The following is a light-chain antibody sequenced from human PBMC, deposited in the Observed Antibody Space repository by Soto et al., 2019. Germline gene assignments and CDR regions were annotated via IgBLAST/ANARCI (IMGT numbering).Light chain of an antibody. CDR1: ESVSSN. J-gene: IGKJ1*01. CDR2: GAS. V-gene: IGKV3-15*01. CDR3: QQYHNWPQT. Sequence: EIVVTKSPATLSVSPGERATLSCRANESVSSNLAWYQQKPGQAPRLLIFGASTRATDIPARFGGSGSGTDFTLTISSLQSEDFAIYYCQQYHNWPQTFGQGTKVDIK.